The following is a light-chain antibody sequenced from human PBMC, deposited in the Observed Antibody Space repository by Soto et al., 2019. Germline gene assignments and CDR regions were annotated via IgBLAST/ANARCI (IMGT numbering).Light chain of an antibody. CDR2: GAS. CDR1: QTISSRY. Sequence: EIVLAQSPGTLALSPGERATLSCRASQTISSRYVTWYQQKSGHVPRLLIYGASSRATGIPDRFSGSGSGTEFTLTISGLEPEDVAVYSCHHSGNSHGTFGQGTKVEI. CDR3: HHSGNSHGT. V-gene: IGKV3-20*01. J-gene: IGKJ1*01.